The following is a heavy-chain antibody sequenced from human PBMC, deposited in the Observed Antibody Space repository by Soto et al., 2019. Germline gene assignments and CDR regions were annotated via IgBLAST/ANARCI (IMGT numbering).Heavy chain of an antibody. J-gene: IGHJ6*02. Sequence: GASVKVSCKASGYTFTSYYMHWVRQAPGQGLEWMGIINPSGGSTSYAQKFQGRVTMTRDTSTSTVYMELSSLRSEDTAVYYCARVVSPMDYDSSGYYYHYYYYGTDVWGQGTTVTVSS. CDR1: GYTFTSYY. V-gene: IGHV1-46*01. CDR3: ARVVSPMDYDSSGYYYHYYYYGTDV. D-gene: IGHD3-22*01. CDR2: INPSGGST.